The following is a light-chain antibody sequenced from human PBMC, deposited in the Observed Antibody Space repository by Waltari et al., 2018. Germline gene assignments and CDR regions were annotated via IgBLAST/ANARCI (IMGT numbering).Light chain of an antibody. J-gene: IGLJ3*02. CDR1: SSNIGNNA. V-gene: IGLV1-36*01. CDR2: YDD. Sequence: QSVLTQPPSVSEAPRQRVTISCSGSSSNIGNNAVNWYQQLPRKAPKLLIYYDDLLPSGGSDRFSGSKSGTSASLASSGRQSEDEADYYCAAWDDSLNGWVFGGGTKLTVL. CDR3: AAWDDSLNGWV.